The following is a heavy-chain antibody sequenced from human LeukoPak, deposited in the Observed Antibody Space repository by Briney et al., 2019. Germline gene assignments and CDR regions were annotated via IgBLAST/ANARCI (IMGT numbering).Heavy chain of an antibody. V-gene: IGHV3-48*01. J-gene: IGHJ4*02. D-gene: IGHD2-15*01. Sequence: GGSLRLSCAASGFTFSSYGMNWVRQAPGKGLEWVSYISSSSSTIYYADSVKGRFTISRDNAKNSLYLQMNSLRAEDTAVYYCASYCSGGSCYSDYWGQGTLVTVSS. CDR1: GFTFSSYG. CDR2: ISSSSSTI. CDR3: ASYCSGGSCYSDY.